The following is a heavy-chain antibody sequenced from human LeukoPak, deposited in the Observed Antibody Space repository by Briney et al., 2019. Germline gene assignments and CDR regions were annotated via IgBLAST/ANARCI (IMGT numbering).Heavy chain of an antibody. Sequence: PSETLSLTCTVSGGSISSYYWSWIRQPPGKGLEWIGYIYYSGSTNCNPSLKSRVTISVDTSKNQFSLKLSSVTAADTAVYYCARGVLRYFDWLPEVDYWGQGTLVTVSS. CDR3: ARGVLRYFDWLPEVDY. D-gene: IGHD3-9*01. V-gene: IGHV4-59*01. CDR2: IYYSGST. J-gene: IGHJ4*02. CDR1: GGSISSYY.